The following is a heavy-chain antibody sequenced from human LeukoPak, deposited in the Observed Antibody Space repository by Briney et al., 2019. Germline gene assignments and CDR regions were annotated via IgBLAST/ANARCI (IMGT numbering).Heavy chain of an antibody. D-gene: IGHD1-26*01. J-gene: IGHJ4*02. Sequence: GASVKVSCKASGYTFTGYYMHWVRQAPGQGLEWMGWITPNGGGTNYAQKFQGRVTMTRDTAISTAYMELSRLRSDDTAVYYCAREVFGATMIDYWGQGTLVTVSS. CDR2: ITPNGGGT. V-gene: IGHV1-2*02. CDR3: AREVFGATMIDY. CDR1: GYTFTGYY.